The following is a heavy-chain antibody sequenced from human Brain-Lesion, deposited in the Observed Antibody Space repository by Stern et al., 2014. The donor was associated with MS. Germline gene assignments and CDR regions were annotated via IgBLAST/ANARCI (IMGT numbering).Heavy chain of an antibody. Sequence: EVQLVESGAEVKKPGESLKISCEASGYLFDDYWIGWVRQMSGRGLELVAIIFPRDSNTRYSPSVQGQVTISAAKSISTAYLPRSSLKPSATAMYYCARSTATPSGYDRFDYWGQGALVTVSS. CDR3: ARSTATPSGYDRFDY. J-gene: IGHJ4*02. CDR1: GYLFDDYW. D-gene: IGHD5-12*01. CDR2: IFPRDSNT. V-gene: IGHV5-51*03.